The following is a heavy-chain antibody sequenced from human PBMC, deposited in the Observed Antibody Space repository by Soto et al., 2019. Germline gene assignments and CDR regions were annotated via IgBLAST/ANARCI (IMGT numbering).Heavy chain of an antibody. CDR3: AHRRGSSSPWGY. Sequence: QITLKESGPTLVKPTQTLTLTCTFSGFSLSTSGVGVGWIRQPPGKALEWLALIYWDDDKRYSPSLKSRLTIXKXXSKNQVVLTMTNMDPVDTATYYCAHRRGSSSPWGYWGQGTLVTVSS. CDR2: IYWDDDK. CDR1: GFSLSTSGVG. V-gene: IGHV2-5*02. J-gene: IGHJ4*02. D-gene: IGHD6-6*01.